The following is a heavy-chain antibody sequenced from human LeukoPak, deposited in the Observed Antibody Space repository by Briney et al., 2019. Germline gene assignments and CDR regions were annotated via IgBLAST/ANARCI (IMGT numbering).Heavy chain of an antibody. CDR3: ARETPTTVTLDY. V-gene: IGHV4-59*01. CDR1: GGSISSYY. D-gene: IGHD4-17*01. Sequence: SETLSLTCTVSGGSISSYYWSWIRQPPGKGLEYIGYIYYDGTTNYNPSLKSRVTISVDTSKNQFSLKLTSMTAADTAVYYCARETPTTVTLDYWGQGTPVTVSS. J-gene: IGHJ4*02. CDR2: IYYDGTT.